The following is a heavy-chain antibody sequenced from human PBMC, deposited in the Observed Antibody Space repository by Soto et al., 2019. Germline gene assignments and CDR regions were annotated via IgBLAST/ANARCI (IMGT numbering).Heavy chain of an antibody. CDR1: GFTLSSYS. CDR3: ARSPDFWSALWWYYMDV. CDR2: ISSSSGYI. J-gene: IGHJ6*03. Sequence: GGSLRLSCAASGFTLSSYSMNWVRQAPGKGLEWVSSISSSSGYIYYADSVKGRFTISRDNTKNSLDLQMNSLRAEDTAVYYCARSPDFWSALWWYYMDVWGKGTTVTVSS. V-gene: IGHV3-21*01. D-gene: IGHD3-3*01.